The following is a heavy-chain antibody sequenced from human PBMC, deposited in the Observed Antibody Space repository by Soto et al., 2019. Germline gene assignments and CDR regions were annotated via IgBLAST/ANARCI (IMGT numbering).Heavy chain of an antibody. J-gene: IGHJ6*02. Sequence: EAQLVESGGGLVKPGGSLRLSCEASGFTFSNAWMSWVRQAPGKGLEWVGRIKSKSDGGTTDYAASVKGRFAISRHDSKNTLYLQMSSLRAEDTAVYYCAYKEGSGPDYYYYGMDVWGQGTTVTVSS. CDR1: GFTFSNAW. CDR3: AYKEGSGPDYYYYGMDV. V-gene: IGHV3-15*01. D-gene: IGHD3-10*01. CDR2: IKSKSDGGTT.